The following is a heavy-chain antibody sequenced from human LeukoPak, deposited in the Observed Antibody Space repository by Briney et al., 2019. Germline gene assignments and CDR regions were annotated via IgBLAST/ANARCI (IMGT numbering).Heavy chain of an antibody. CDR2: IIPILGIA. CDR3: ARDLKGYDSSGYAHSY. CDR1: GGTFSSYA. J-gene: IGHJ4*02. Sequence: SVKVSCKASGGTFSSYAISWVRQAPGQWLEWMGRIIPILGIANYAQKFQGRVTITADKSTSTAYMELSSLRSEDTAVYYCARDLKGYDSSGYAHSYWGQGTLVTVSS. V-gene: IGHV1-69*04. D-gene: IGHD3-22*01.